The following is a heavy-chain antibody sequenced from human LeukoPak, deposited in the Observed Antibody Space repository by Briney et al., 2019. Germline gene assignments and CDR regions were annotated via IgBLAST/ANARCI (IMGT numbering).Heavy chain of an antibody. V-gene: IGHV1-2*02. Sequence: GASVKVSCKASGYTFTGYYMHWVRQAPGQGLEWMGWINPNSGGTNYAQKFQGRVTMTRDTPISTAYMELSRLRSDDTAVYYCARDLCGGDCSYYYYYGMDVWGQGTTVTVSS. D-gene: IGHD2-21*02. CDR2: INPNSGGT. J-gene: IGHJ6*02. CDR3: ARDLCGGDCSYYYYYGMDV. CDR1: GYTFTGYY.